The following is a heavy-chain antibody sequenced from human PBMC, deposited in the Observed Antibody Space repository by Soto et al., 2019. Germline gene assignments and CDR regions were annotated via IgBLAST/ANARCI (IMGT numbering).Heavy chain of an antibody. Sequence: QVQLVQSGAEVKKPGSSVKVSCKASGGTFSSYAISWVRQAPGQGLEWMGGIIPIFGTANNAQKFQGRVTITADESTSTAYMELSSMGSEETAVYYCARAPRYYDILTGYYKSDNWFDPWGQGTLVTVSS. J-gene: IGHJ5*02. D-gene: IGHD3-9*01. CDR1: GGTFSSYA. CDR2: IIPIFGTA. V-gene: IGHV1-69*01. CDR3: ARAPRYYDILTGYYKSDNWFDP.